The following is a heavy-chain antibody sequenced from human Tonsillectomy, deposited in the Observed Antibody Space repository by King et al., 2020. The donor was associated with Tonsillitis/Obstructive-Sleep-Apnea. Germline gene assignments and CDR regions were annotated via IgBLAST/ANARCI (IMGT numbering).Heavy chain of an antibody. CDR3: ARGDGDYYYYYGMDV. J-gene: IGHJ6*02. Sequence: DVQLVESGGGLIQPGGSLRLSCAASGFTVSSNYMSWVRQATGKGLEWVSVIYSGGSTYYADSVKGRFTISRDNSKNTLYLQMNSLRAEDAAVYYCARGDGDYYYYYGMDVWGQGTTVTVSS. CDR2: IYSGGST. CDR1: GFTVSSNY. D-gene: IGHD3-16*01. V-gene: IGHV3-53*01.